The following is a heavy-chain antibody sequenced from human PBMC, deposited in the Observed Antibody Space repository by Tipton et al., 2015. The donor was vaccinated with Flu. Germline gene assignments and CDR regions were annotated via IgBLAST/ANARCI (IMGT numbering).Heavy chain of an antibody. D-gene: IGHD2-2*01. V-gene: IGHV4-59*08. J-gene: IGHJ6*03. CDR3: ARAIALCYYYYMDV. Sequence: TLSLTCTVSGGSISSYYWSWIRQPPGKGLEWIGYIYYSGSTNYNPSLKSRVTISVDTSKNQFSLKLSSVTAADTAVYYCARAIALCYYYYMDVWGKGTTVTVSS. CDR2: IYYSGST. CDR1: GGSISSYY.